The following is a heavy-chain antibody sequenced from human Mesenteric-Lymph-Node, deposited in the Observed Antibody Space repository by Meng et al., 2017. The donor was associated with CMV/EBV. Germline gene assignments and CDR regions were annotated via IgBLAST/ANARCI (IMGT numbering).Heavy chain of an antibody. J-gene: IGHJ4*02. CDR1: GFSFRNYD. D-gene: IGHD4-17*01. V-gene: IGHV3-48*03. Sequence: GGSLRLSCAASGFSFRNYDMNWVRQAPGKGLEWISYISRSGSTIYYTDSVKGRFTIFRDNSKNTVYLQMHSLRAEDTAVYYCANGEMPGATGDYWGQGTLVTVSS. CDR2: ISRSGSTI. CDR3: ANGEMPGATGDY.